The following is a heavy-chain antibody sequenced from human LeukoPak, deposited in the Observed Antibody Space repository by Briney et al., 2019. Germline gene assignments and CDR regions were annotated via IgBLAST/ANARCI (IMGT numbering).Heavy chain of an antibody. Sequence: SVKVSCKASGGTFSSYAISWVRQAPGQGLEWMGRIIPILGIANYAQKFQGRVTITADKSTSTAYMELSSLRSEGTAVYYCARESLDTAMVTDAFDIWGQGTMVTVSS. J-gene: IGHJ3*02. CDR3: ARESLDTAMVTDAFDI. D-gene: IGHD5-18*01. CDR1: GGTFSSYA. CDR2: IIPILGIA. V-gene: IGHV1-69*04.